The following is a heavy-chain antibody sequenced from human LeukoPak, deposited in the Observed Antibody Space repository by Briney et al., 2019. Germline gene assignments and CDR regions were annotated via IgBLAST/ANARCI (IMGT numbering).Heavy chain of an antibody. V-gene: IGHV1-2*02. D-gene: IGHD2-2*01. J-gene: IGHJ4*02. CDR1: GYTFTSYG. Sequence: ASVKVSCKASGYTFTSYGIRWVRQAPGQGLEWMGWINPNSGGTNYAQKFQGRVTMTRDTSISTAYMELSRLRSDDTAVYYCARGPPDSTSWNDYWGQGTLVTVSS. CDR2: INPNSGGT. CDR3: ARGPPDSTSWNDY.